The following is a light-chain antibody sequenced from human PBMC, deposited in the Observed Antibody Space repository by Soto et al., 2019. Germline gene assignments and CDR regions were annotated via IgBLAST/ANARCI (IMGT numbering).Light chain of an antibody. CDR1: SSDVGGYNY. V-gene: IGLV2-8*01. J-gene: IGLJ1*01. Sequence: QCALAQXPSASGSPGQSVAISCTGTSSDVGGYNYVSWYQQHPGKAPKLMIYEVNKRPSGVPDRFSGSKSGNTASLTVSGLQAEDEADYYCSSYAGSSNVFGTGTKVTVL. CDR2: EVN. CDR3: SSYAGSSNV.